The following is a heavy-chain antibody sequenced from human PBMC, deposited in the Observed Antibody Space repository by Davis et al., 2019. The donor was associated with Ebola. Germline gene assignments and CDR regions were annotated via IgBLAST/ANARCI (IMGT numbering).Heavy chain of an antibody. CDR2: ISDDGIHI. J-gene: IGHJ4*02. D-gene: IGHD1-14*01. Sequence: PGGSLRLSCAASGFTFSSYAMHWVRQAAGKGLEWVAVISDDGIHIYYADSVTGRFTISRDNSKNTLFLQMTSLTTEDTAVYYCATQNPHQSYFENWGQGTLVTVSS. CDR3: ATQNPHQSYFEN. V-gene: IGHV3-30*04. CDR1: GFTFSSYA.